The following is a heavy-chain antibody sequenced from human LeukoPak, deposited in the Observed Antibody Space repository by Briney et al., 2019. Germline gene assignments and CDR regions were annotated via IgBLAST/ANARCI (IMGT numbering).Heavy chain of an antibody. CDR2: INPNSGGT. CDR3: ARAGPVTTTGRPNDY. CDR1: GYTFTDYF. Sequence: ASVKVSCKASGYTFTDYFIHWVRQAPGQGLEWMGRINPNSGGTKFEQKIQGRVTMTRDTSISTANMELIRLTSDDTAVYYCARAGPVTTTGRPNDYWGQGTLVTVSS. V-gene: IGHV1-2*06. D-gene: IGHD4-17*01. J-gene: IGHJ4*02.